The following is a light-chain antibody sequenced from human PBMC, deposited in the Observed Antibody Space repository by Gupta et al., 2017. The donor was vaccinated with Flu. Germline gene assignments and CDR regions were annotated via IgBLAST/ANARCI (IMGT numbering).Light chain of an antibody. V-gene: IGLV2-14*01. CDR1: SSDIGSYKY. J-gene: IGLJ2*01. Sequence: QSALTQPASVSGSPGQSITISCTGTSSDIGSYKYVSWYQQHPGKAPQLLIYDVTNRPSGVSTRFSGSKSGDTASLTIPGLQAEDEADYYCSSCTSSTTLVFGGGTRLTVL. CDR3: SSCTSSTTLV. CDR2: DVT.